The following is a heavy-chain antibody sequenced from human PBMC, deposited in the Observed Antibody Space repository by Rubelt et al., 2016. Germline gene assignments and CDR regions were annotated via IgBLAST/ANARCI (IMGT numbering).Heavy chain of an antibody. CDR3: ARSAYDNFDY. CDR2: MNPNSGKP. Sequence: QVQLVQSGAEVKKPGSSVKVSCKASGGTFSSYAISWVRQAPGQGLEWMGWMNPNSGKPGYAQKFQGSVTMTRNTSISTAYMELSSLRSEDTAVYYWARSAYDNFDYWGQGTLVTVSS. CDR1: GGTFSSYA. D-gene: IGHD3-16*01. J-gene: IGHJ4*02. V-gene: IGHV1-8*02.